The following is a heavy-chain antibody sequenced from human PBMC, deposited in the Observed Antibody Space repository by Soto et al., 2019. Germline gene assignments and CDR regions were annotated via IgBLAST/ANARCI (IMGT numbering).Heavy chain of an antibody. V-gene: IGHV1-69*02. CDR1: GGSFISYS. Sequence: QVQLVQSGAELQKPGSSVKVSCEASGGSFISYSFTWLRQAPGQGLEWMGRIIPIQGKANYALKFQDRVTITADRSTRTAYMELRSLRPEDTAVYYCAKSLLFVDHAYMDVWGKGTTVTVSS. CDR2: IIPIQGKA. J-gene: IGHJ6*03. CDR3: AKSLLFVDHAYMDV. D-gene: IGHD2-21*01.